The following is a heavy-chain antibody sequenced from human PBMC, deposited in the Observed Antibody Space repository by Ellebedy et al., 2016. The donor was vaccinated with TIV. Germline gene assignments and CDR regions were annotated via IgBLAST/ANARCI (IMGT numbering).Heavy chain of an antibody. CDR1: GYNFSNNW. J-gene: IGHJ4*02. Sequence: GESLKISCKISGYNFSNNWISWVRQKPGKGLEWMGRIHPSDSDTDYRPSFRGHVTMSVDKSISFAFLQWSSLQASDTAMYYCPRRGDSDFDSWGQGTVVTVSP. V-gene: IGHV5-10-1*01. D-gene: IGHD4-17*01. CDR2: IHPSDSDT. CDR3: PRRGDSDFDS.